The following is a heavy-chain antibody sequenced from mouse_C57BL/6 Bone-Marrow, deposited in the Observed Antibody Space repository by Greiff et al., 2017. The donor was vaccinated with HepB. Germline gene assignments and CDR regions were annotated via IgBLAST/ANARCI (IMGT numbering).Heavy chain of an antibody. CDR1: GFTFSSYG. J-gene: IGHJ3*01. V-gene: IGHV5-6*02. Sequence: EVMLVESGGDLVKPGGSLKLSCAASGFTFSSYGMSWVRQTPDKRLEWVATISSGGSYTYYPDSVKGRFTISRDNAKNTLYLQMSSLKSEDTAMYYCARPAYWGQGTLVTVSA. CDR3: ARPAY. CDR2: ISSGGSYT.